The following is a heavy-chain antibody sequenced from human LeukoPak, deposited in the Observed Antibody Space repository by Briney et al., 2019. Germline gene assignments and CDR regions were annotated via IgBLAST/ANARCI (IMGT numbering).Heavy chain of an antibody. V-gene: IGHV3-23*01. CDR2: ISGSGTST. CDR3: AKDYGGNSDAFDI. Sequence: GGSLRLSCAASGFTFSNYAMSWVRQAPGKGLEWVSRISGSGTSTNYADSVKGRFTISRDNSRNTLYLQMNSLRAEDTALYSCAKDYGGNSDAFDIWGQGTVVTVSS. CDR1: GFTFSNYA. J-gene: IGHJ3*02. D-gene: IGHD4-23*01.